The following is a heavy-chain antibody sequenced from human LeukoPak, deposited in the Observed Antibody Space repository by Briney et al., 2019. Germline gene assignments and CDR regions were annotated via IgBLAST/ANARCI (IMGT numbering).Heavy chain of an antibody. CDR1: GGSISSYY. V-gene: IGHV4-59*08. J-gene: IGHJ4*02. CDR2: IYYSGST. Sequence: SETLSLTCTVSGGSISSYYWSWIRQPPGKGLEWIGYIYYSGSTNYNPSLKSRVTISVDTSKNQFSLKLSSVTAADTAVYYCARAVAATYFDYWGQGTLVTVYS. CDR3: ARAVAATYFDY. D-gene: IGHD6-19*01.